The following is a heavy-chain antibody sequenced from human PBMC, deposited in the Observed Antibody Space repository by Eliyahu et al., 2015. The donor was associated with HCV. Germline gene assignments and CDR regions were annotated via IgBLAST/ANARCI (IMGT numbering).Heavy chain of an antibody. CDR2: IYYSGST. Sequence: QLQLXESGPGLVKPSETLSLTCTVSGXSIXSXSYYWGWIRQPPGKGLEWIGSIYYSGSTYYNPSLKSRVTISVDTSKNQFSLKLSSVTAADTAVYYCARRGYSGYDYGGWFDPWGQGTLVTVSS. D-gene: IGHD5-12*01. CDR3: ARRGYSGYDYGGWFDP. CDR1: GXSIXSXSYY. V-gene: IGHV4-39*01. J-gene: IGHJ5*02.